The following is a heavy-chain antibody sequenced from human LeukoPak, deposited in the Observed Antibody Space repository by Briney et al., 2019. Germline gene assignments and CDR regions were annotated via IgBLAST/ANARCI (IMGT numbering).Heavy chain of an antibody. CDR3: ARDYGRDSNYWFDP. D-gene: IGHD4-11*01. Sequence: ASVKVSCKASGYTFTSYGNSWVRQAPGQGLEWMGWISAYNGNTNYAQKLQGRVTMTTDTSTSTAYMELRSLRSDDTAVYYCARDYGRDSNYWFDPWGQGTLVTVSS. CDR1: GYTFTSYG. V-gene: IGHV1-18*01. J-gene: IGHJ5*02. CDR2: ISAYNGNT.